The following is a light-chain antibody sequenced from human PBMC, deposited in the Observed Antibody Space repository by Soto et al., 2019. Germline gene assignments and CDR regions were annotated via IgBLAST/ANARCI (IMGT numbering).Light chain of an antibody. CDR1: QTISTL. J-gene: IGKJ1*01. CDR2: KAS. CDR3: QKYSTYPCT. Sequence: DIQMTQSPSTLSASVGDRVTITCRASQTISTLLAWYQQIPGKAPNLLIYKASSLESGVPSRFSGSGSGTEFTLTISSLQPDDFATYFCQKYSTYPCTFGQGTKVEVK. V-gene: IGKV1-5*03.